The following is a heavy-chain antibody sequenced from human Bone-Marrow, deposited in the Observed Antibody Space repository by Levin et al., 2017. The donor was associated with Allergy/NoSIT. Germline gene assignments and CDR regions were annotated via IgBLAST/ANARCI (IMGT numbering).Heavy chain of an antibody. J-gene: IGHJ4*01. CDR2: IHHSGST. V-gene: IGHV4-59*01. D-gene: IGHD6-19*01. Sequence: SCTVSGGSISGYYWSWVRQPPGKGLEWIGYIHHSGSTNYNPSLKSRVTISVDTSKDQFSMKLSSVTAADTAVYYCARGSGWYIYWGQGTLVTVSS. CDR1: GGSISGYY. CDR3: ARGSGWYIY.